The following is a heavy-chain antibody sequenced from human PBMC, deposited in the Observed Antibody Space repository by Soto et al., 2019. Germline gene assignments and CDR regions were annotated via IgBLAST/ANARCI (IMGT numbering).Heavy chain of an antibody. Sequence: PSETLSLTCTVSSGSITNYYWSWIRQPPGKGLEWIGYISYSGSTNYNPSLKSRVTISVDTSRNQFSLKLNSVTAADSALYYCAKEHWGSFYYWGQGTLVTVSS. V-gene: IGHV4-59*01. D-gene: IGHD7-27*01. CDR1: SGSITNYY. CDR3: AKEHWGSFYY. CDR2: ISYSGST. J-gene: IGHJ4*02.